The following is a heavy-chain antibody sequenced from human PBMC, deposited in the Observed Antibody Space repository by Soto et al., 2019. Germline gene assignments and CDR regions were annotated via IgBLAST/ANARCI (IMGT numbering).Heavy chain of an antibody. D-gene: IGHD6-13*01. CDR1: GGSISSYY. CDR2: IYYSGST. J-gene: IGHJ6*03. CDR3: ARAYRGASSSWNYYYYYYMDV. V-gene: IGHV4-59*01. Sequence: SETLSLTCTVSGGSISSYYWSWIRQPPGKGLEWIGYIYYSGSTNYNPSLKSRVTISVDTSKNQFSPKLSSVTAADTAVYYCARAYRGASSSWNYYYYYYMDVWGKGTTVTVSS.